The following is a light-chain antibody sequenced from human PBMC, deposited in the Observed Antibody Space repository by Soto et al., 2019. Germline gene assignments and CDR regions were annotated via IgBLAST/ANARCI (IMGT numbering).Light chain of an antibody. CDR3: LQYNDRPQT. V-gene: IGKV3-15*01. Sequence: EIVMTQSPATMSVSPGGRAILSCRASQSVGYYLAWYQQRPGQAPRLLIFGSSTRATGIPARFSGSGSGTDFTLTISSLQSEDFAVYYCLQYNDRPQTVGQGTKVEI. CDR2: GSS. J-gene: IGKJ1*01. CDR1: QSVGYY.